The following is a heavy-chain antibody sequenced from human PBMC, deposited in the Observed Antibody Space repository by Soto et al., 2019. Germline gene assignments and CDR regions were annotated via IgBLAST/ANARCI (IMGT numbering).Heavy chain of an antibody. Sequence: PSETLSLTCTVSGGSISSYYVSWIRQPPGKGLEWIGYIYYSGSTNYNPSLKSRVTISVDTSKNQFSLKLSSVTAADTAVYYCARDRAAAGTGFVNWFDPWGQGTLVSVSS. V-gene: IGHV4-59*12. D-gene: IGHD6-13*01. J-gene: IGHJ5*02. CDR1: GGSISSYY. CDR3: ARDRAAAGTGFVNWFDP. CDR2: IYYSGST.